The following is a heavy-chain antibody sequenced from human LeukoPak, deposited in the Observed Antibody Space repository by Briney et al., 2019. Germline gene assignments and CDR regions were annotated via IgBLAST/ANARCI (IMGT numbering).Heavy chain of an antibody. CDR2: ISFDGSNQ. V-gene: IGHV3-30*03. Sequence: GGSLRLSCAASGFTFSSFGMHWVRQAPGQGLEWVAVISFDGSNQYYADSVKGRFTISRDNAKNSLYLQMNSLRAEDTAVYYCARDTYDILTGYYKWAFDIWGQGTMVTVSS. CDR3: ARDTYDILTGYYKWAFDI. J-gene: IGHJ3*02. CDR1: GFTFSSFG. D-gene: IGHD3-9*01.